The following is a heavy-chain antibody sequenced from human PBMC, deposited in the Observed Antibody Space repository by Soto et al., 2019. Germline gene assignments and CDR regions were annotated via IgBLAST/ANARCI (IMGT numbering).Heavy chain of an antibody. V-gene: IGHV3-30-3*01. CDR1: GCTFSSYA. J-gene: IGHJ6*02. CDR2: ISYDGSNK. Sequence: GGSLRLSCAASGCTFSSYAMHWVRQAPGKGLEWVAVISYDGSNKYYADSVKGRFTISRDNSKNTLYLQMNSLRAEDTAVYYCARTYYYGSGPYYYYGMDVWGQGTTVTVSS. D-gene: IGHD3-10*01. CDR3: ARTYYYGSGPYYYYGMDV.